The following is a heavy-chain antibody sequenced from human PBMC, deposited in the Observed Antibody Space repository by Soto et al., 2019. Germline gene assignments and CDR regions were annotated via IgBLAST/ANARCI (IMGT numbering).Heavy chain of an antibody. CDR2: TRNKANSYTT. CDR3: ARNPRLVGATRIDYYYGMDV. D-gene: IGHD1-26*01. J-gene: IGHJ6*02. CDR1: GFTFSDHY. V-gene: IGHV3-72*01. Sequence: EVQLVESGGGLVQPGGSLRLSCAASGFTFSDHYMDWVRQAPGKGLEWVGRTRNKANSYTTEYAASVKGRFTISRDDSKNSLYLQMNSLTTEDTAVYYCARNPRLVGATRIDYYYGMDVWGQGTTVTVSS.